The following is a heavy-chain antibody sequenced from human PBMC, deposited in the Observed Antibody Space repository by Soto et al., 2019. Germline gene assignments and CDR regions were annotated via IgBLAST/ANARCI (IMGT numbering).Heavy chain of an antibody. Sequence: EVQLVESGGGLVQPWGSLRLSCEASGFNFSAYWMGWVRQAPGTGLQWVATIKTDGSEKYYVDSVTGRFTISRDNDKNSLYLQLNTLRAEDTGVYYCARPVRGSPEDVWGQGTTVTVSS. V-gene: IGHV3-7*05. CDR1: GFNFSAYW. CDR2: IKTDGSEK. J-gene: IGHJ6*02. CDR3: ARPVRGSPEDV. D-gene: IGHD3-16*01.